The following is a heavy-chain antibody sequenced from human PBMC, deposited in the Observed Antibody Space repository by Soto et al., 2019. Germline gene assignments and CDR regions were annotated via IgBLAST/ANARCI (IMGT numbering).Heavy chain of an antibody. Sequence: QVQLVESGGGVVQPGRSLRLSCAASGFTFSSYGMHWVRQAPGKGLEWVAVISYDGSNKYYADSVKGRFTISRDNSKNTLYLQMNSLRAEDTAVYYCAKDWSRVGATGWGQGTLVTVSS. CDR1: GFTFSSYG. J-gene: IGHJ4*02. D-gene: IGHD1-26*01. CDR3: AKDWSRVGATG. V-gene: IGHV3-30*18. CDR2: ISYDGSNK.